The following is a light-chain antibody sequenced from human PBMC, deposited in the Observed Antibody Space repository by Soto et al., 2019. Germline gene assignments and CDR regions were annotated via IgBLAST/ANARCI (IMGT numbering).Light chain of an antibody. J-gene: IGLJ2*01. Sequence: QSVLTQPAYVSGSPGQSITISCTGTRSDVGGYNYVSWYQHHPGKAPKLMIYDVNDRPSGVSNRFSGSKSVNTASLTISGLQAEDEADYYCSSYSSSSTLVIGGGNKLTVL. CDR3: SSYSSSSTLV. CDR2: DVN. CDR1: RSDVGGYNY. V-gene: IGLV2-14*03.